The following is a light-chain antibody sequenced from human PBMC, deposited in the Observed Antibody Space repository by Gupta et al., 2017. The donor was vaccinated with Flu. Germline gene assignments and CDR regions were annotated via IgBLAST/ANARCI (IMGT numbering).Light chain of an antibody. V-gene: IGKV3-11*01. Sequence: EIVLTQSPATLSLSPGERATLSCRASQSVSSYLAWYQQKPGQAPRLLIYDASNRATGIPARFSGSGSGTDFTLTISMLEPEDFAVYYCQQRSNWPRSFGQGTKVEIK. CDR2: DAS. CDR3: QQRSNWPRS. CDR1: QSVSSY. J-gene: IGKJ2*03.